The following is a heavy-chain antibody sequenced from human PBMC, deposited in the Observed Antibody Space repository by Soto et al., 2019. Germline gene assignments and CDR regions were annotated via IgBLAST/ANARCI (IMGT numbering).Heavy chain of an antibody. Sequence: SETLSLTCSVCGCSTCSGGYYWSWVRQHPGKGLEWIGYIYYTGSAYYSPSLKSRVSISVDTSKNQFSLILDAVTVADTAVYYCARADFGDRGLAFDSWGQGILVTVSS. D-gene: IGHD2-21*01. CDR2: IYYTGSA. J-gene: IGHJ4*02. CDR1: GCSTCSGGYY. V-gene: IGHV4-31*03. CDR3: ARADFGDRGLAFDS.